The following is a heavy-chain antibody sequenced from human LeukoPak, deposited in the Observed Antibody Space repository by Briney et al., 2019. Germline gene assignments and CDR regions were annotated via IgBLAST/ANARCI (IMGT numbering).Heavy chain of an antibody. J-gene: IGHJ3*02. Sequence: GGSLRLSCAASGFTFSSYSMNWVRQAPGKGLEWVSSISSSSSYIYYADSVKGRFTISRDNAKNSLYLQMNSLRAEDTAVYYCAKMRSGPNDAFDIWGQGTMVTVSS. CDR2: ISSSSSYI. V-gene: IGHV3-21*04. CDR1: GFTFSSYS. CDR3: AKMRSGPNDAFDI. D-gene: IGHD3-3*01.